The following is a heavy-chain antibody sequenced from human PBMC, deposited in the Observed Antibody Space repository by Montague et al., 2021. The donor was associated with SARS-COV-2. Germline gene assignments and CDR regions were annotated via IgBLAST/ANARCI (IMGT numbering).Heavy chain of an antibody. V-gene: IGHV4-31*03. J-gene: IGHJ3*02. CDR2: IYYSGST. CDR3: ARDRYSGYVLDAFDI. CDR1: GGSISSGGYY. D-gene: IGHD5-12*01. Sequence: TLSLTCTVSGGSISSGGYYWSWIRQHPGKGLERIGYIYYSGSTYYNPSLKSRVTISVDTSKNQFSLKLSSVTAADTAVYYCARDRYSGYVLDAFDIWGQGAMVTVSS.